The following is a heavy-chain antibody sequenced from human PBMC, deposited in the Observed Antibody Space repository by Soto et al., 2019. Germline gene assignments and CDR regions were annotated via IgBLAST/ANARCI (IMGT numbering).Heavy chain of an antibody. CDR2: IIPIFGTA. CDR1: GGTFSSYA. J-gene: IGHJ6*02. CDR3: ARRGVVVTAILHYYYGMDV. D-gene: IGHD2-21*02. Sequence: QVQLVQSGAEVKKPGSSVKVSCKASGGTFSSYAISWVRQAPGQGLEWMGGIIPIFGTANYAQKFEGRVTITADESTSTAYMELRSLRSEDTAVYYCARRGVVVTAILHYYYGMDVWGQGPTVTVSS. V-gene: IGHV1-69*12.